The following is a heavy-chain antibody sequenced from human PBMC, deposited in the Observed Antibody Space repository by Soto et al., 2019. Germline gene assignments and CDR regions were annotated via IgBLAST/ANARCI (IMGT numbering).Heavy chain of an antibody. D-gene: IGHD2-15*01. J-gene: IGHJ4*02. Sequence: EVQLLESGGGLVQPGGSLRLSCAASGFTFSSYAMIWVRQAPGKGLEWVSTIGLSGGSTYYADSVQGRFTISRDNSKNTLYQQMNSLRTEDTAVYYCAKDPPPQYCSGGSCYSFWGQGTLVTVSS. CDR2: IGLSGGST. CDR1: GFTFSSYA. CDR3: AKDPPPQYCSGGSCYSF. V-gene: IGHV3-23*01.